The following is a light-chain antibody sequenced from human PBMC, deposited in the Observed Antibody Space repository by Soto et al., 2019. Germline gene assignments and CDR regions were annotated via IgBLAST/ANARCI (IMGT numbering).Light chain of an antibody. Sequence: EIVLTQSPATLSLSPGERATLSCRASQSVSSSLAWYQQKPGQAPRLLIYDASNRATGIPARFSGSGSGTDFTLTITSLEPEDFAVYYCQQLSNWPLTFGGGTKVDIK. CDR1: QSVSSS. J-gene: IGKJ4*01. CDR3: QQLSNWPLT. V-gene: IGKV3-11*01. CDR2: DAS.